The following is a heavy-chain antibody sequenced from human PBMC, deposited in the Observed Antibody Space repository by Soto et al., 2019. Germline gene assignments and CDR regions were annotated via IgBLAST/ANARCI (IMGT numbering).Heavy chain of an antibody. Sequence: QITLKESGPTLVKPTQTLTLTCTFSGFSLSTSGVGVGWIRQPPGKALEWLALIYWNDDKRYSPSLKSRLTITKDPAKNHVVLTMTNMDPVDTATYYCAHRPLYYGSGSGAFDIWGQGTMVTVSS. J-gene: IGHJ3*02. V-gene: IGHV2-5*01. CDR2: IYWNDDK. CDR1: GFSLSTSGVG. CDR3: AHRPLYYGSGSGAFDI. D-gene: IGHD3-10*01.